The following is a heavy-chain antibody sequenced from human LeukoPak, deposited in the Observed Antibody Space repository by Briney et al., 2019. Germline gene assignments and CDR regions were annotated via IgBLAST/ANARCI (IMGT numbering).Heavy chain of an antibody. D-gene: IGHD5-12*01. CDR1: GFTFDEYA. Sequence: GGSLRLSCAASGFTFDEYAMHWVRQAPGKGLEWVSLISGDGGSTYYADSVKGRFTISRDNSKNSLYLQMNSLRTEDTALYYCAKGVEWVRFEYYFDYWGQGTLVTVSS. CDR2: ISGDGGST. CDR3: AKGVEWVRFEYYFDY. V-gene: IGHV3-43*02. J-gene: IGHJ4*02.